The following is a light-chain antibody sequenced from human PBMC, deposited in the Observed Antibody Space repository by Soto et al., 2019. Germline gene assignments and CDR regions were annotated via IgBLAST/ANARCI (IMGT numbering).Light chain of an antibody. V-gene: IGKV3-11*01. Sequence: EVVLTHSRATLSLSPGERAALSGSASQSIRTSLAWYQQKPGQAPRLVIFDASNRANGVPARFGGSGSRTDFTLTINSLEPEDFAVYYCQQRNVWPPITFGQGTRLEI. CDR3: QQRNVWPPIT. CDR2: DAS. CDR1: QSIRTS. J-gene: IGKJ5*01.